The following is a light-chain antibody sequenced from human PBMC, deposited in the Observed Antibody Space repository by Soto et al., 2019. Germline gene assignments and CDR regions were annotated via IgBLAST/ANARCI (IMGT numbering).Light chain of an antibody. Sequence: ELVLTQSPGTLSLSPGERATLSCRASQSVSNNYLAWYQQKPGQAPRLLIYGASNRATGMPDRFSGSGSGTDFTRTISRLEPEDFAVYYCQQYGSSGTFGQGTKVEIK. CDR2: GAS. J-gene: IGKJ1*01. CDR3: QQYGSSGT. CDR1: QSVSNNY. V-gene: IGKV3-20*01.